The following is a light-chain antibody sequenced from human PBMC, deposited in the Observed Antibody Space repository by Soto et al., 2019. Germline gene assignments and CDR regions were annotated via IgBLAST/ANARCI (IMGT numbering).Light chain of an antibody. CDR3: QQYHNWVT. CDR2: GAS. V-gene: IGKV3-15*01. Sequence: EIVMTHSPSTLSVSPGLRATLSCRASQNICTNLAWYKHKPGQAPRLLTYGASTGATGIPARLSGSGSGTEFALTISSMKSEDFAFYFCQQYHNWVTFGGGTKVDIK. J-gene: IGKJ4*01. CDR1: QNICTN.